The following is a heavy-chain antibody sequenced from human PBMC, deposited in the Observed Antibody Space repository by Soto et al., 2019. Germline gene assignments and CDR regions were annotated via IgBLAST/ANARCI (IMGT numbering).Heavy chain of an antibody. Sequence: GASVKVSCKASGYTFTSYAMHWVRQAPGQRLEWMGIINASGGSTSYAQKFQGRVTMTRDTSTSTVYMELSSLRSEDTAVYYCARDSGSSWYDRVNWFDPWGQGTLVTVSS. D-gene: IGHD6-13*01. CDR3: ARDSGSSWYDRVNWFDP. CDR2: INASGGST. J-gene: IGHJ5*02. V-gene: IGHV1-46*01. CDR1: GYTFTSYA.